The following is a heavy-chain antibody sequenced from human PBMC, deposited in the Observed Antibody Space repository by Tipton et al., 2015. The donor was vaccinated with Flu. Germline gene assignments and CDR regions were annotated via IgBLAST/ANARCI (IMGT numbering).Heavy chain of an antibody. V-gene: IGHV4-59*04. Sequence: TLSLTCTVSGGSMNNDYWSWIRKPPGRGLQWIGMLYHSGDTYHNPSFRSRATMSVDTSKNQFSLKLSSVTAADTAVYYCARVGPDSSGLDWGQGTRVTVSS. CDR3: ARVGPDSSGLD. CDR2: LYHSGDT. D-gene: IGHD3-22*01. CDR1: GGSMNNDY. J-gene: IGHJ4*02.